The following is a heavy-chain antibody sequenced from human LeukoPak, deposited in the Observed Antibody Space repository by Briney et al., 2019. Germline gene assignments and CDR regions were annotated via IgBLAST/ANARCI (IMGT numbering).Heavy chain of an antibody. CDR1: GGSISSGDYY. V-gene: IGHV4-30-4*01. D-gene: IGHD3-10*01. Sequence: PSQTLSLSCTVSGGSISSGDYYWSGIRQPPGKGVERIGYIYYSGSTYYNPSLKSRVTISVDTSKNQFSLKLSSVTAADTAVYYCARHYTDEDRYYGSGSHFDYWGQGTLVTVSS. J-gene: IGHJ4*02. CDR3: ARHYTDEDRYYGSGSHFDY. CDR2: IYYSGST.